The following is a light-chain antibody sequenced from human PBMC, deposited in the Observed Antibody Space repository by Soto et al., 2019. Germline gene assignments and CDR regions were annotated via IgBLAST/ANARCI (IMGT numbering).Light chain of an antibody. V-gene: IGKV3-20*01. CDR1: QSISRIY. Sequence: EIVLTQSPGTLSLSPGERATLSCRASQSISRIYLAWYQQKPGQAPRLLIYGASGRATGVPDRFSGSGSGTDFTLTSDRLEPEDFAVYYCQQYGSSSITFGQGTRLEI. J-gene: IGKJ5*01. CDR2: GAS. CDR3: QQYGSSSIT.